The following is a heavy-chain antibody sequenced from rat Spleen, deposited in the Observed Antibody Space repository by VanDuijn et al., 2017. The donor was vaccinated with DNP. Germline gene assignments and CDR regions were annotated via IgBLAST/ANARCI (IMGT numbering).Heavy chain of an antibody. Sequence: EVQLVESGGGLVQPGRSLKLSCAASGFTFSDYYMAWVRQAPKKGLEWVATINYEGSNTYYRDSVKGRFTISRDNAKSTLYLQMDSLRSEDTATYYCASRPPPTRGPFDYWGQGTLVTVSS. CDR2: INYEGSNT. V-gene: IGHV5-7*01. D-gene: IGHD1-4*01. CDR1: GFTFSDYY. CDR3: ASRPPPTRGPFDY. J-gene: IGHJ3*01.